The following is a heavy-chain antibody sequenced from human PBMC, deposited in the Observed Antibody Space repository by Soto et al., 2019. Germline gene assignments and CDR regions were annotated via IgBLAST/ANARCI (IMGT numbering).Heavy chain of an antibody. J-gene: IGHJ6*02. CDR2: ISAYNGNT. CDR3: ARGLSRSSITIFGVATPKRYGMDV. CDR1: GYTSPTAG. V-gene: IGHV1-18*04. D-gene: IGHD3-3*01. Sequence: ASKNVSCKASGYTSPTAGISWVRQAPRPGREWMGWISAYNGNTNYAQKLQGRVTMTRTHSISTAYMELSSLRPEDTAVYYCARGLSRSSITIFGVATPKRYGMDVWGQGTTVTGSS.